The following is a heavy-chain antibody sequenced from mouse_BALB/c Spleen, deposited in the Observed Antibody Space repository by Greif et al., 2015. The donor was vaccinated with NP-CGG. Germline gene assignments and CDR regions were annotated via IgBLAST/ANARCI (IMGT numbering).Heavy chain of an antibody. V-gene: IGHV1-14*01. Sequence: VQLQQPGPELVKPGASVKMSCKASGYTFTSYVMHWVKQKPGQGLEWIGYINPYNDGTRYNEKFKGKATLTSDKSSSTPYMELSSLLSEDSAVFYCARSGVYTSSLEYWRKDPTLTVSS. CDR1: GYTFTSYV. CDR2: INPYNDGT. CDR3: ARSGVYTSSLEY. D-gene: IGHD1-1*01. J-gene: IGHJ2*01.